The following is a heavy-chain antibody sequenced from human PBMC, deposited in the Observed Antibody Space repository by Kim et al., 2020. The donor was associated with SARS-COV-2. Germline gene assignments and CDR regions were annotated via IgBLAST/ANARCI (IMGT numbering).Heavy chain of an antibody. CDR3: ARRVRGYYYGSGSYFDY. D-gene: IGHD3-10*01. CDR1: GGSISSSSYY. V-gene: IGHV4-39*07. CDR2: IYYSGST. J-gene: IGHJ4*02. Sequence: SETLSLTCTVSGGSISSSSYYWGWIRQPPGKGLEWIGSIYYSGSTYYNPSLKSRVTISVDTSKNQFSLKLSSVTAADTAVYYCARRVRGYYYGSGSYFDYWGQGTLVTVSS.